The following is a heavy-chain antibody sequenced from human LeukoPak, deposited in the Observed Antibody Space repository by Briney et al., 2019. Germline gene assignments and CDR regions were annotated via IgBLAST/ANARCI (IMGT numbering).Heavy chain of an antibody. Sequence: GGSLRLSCAGSGFTSRDYTMNWVRQAPGKGLEWVSGISVSDDSTYYADSVKGRFTMSRDNAKNSLYLQMNSLRAEDTAVYYCARAWEAGFDYWGQGTLVTVSS. CDR3: ARAWEAGFDY. CDR1: GFTSRDYT. V-gene: IGHV3-23*01. CDR2: ISVSDDST. J-gene: IGHJ4*02. D-gene: IGHD1-26*01.